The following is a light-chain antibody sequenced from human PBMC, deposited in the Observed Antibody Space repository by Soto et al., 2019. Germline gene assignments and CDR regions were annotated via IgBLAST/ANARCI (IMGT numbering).Light chain of an antibody. CDR1: QSIGNL. CDR3: QQYRSNNPWS. J-gene: IGKJ1*01. CDR2: DAS. Sequence: DIQMTQSPSTLSASVGDRVTITCRASQSIGNLLAWYQQKPGKAPNLLIYDASSLEPGVPSRFSGRGSGTELTLTIGSLQPDDLATYYCQQYRSNNPWSFGQGTKVEI. V-gene: IGKV1-5*01.